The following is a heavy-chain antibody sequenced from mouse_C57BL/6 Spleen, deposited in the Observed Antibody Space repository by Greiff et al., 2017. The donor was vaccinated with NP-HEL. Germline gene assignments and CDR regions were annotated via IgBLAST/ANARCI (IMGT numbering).Heavy chain of an antibody. Sequence: EVQLVESGGGLVKPGGSLKLSCAASGFTFSSYAMSWVRQTPEKRLEWVATISDGGSYTYYPDNVKGRFTISRDNAKNNLYLQMSHLKSEDTAMYYCARDGKNDYDYLDVWGTGTPVTVSS. CDR3: ARDGKNDYDYLDV. CDR2: ISDGGSYT. J-gene: IGHJ1*03. V-gene: IGHV5-4*01. CDR1: GFTFSSYA. D-gene: IGHD2-4*01.